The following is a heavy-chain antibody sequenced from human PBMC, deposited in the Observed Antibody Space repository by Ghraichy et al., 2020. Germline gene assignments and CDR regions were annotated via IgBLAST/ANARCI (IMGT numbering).Heavy chain of an antibody. CDR3: AKDITPDGVWDLYY. Sequence: GESLNISCAASGFTFSTYTMNWVRQAPGKGLEWVSGIYGSGGGGSTFYADSVKGRFTISRDNSKNTLYLQMNSLRAEDTAIYYCAKDITPDGVWDLYYWGQGTLVTVSS. CDR2: IYGSGGGGST. D-gene: IGHD3-16*01. J-gene: IGHJ4*02. V-gene: IGHV3-23*01. CDR1: GFTFSTYT.